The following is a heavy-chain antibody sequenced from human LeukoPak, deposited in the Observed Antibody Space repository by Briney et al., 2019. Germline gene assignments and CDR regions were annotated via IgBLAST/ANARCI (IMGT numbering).Heavy chain of an antibody. CDR1: GYIFTSYA. CDR2: INPNSGGT. CDR3: ARALRDGMDV. J-gene: IGHJ6*02. V-gene: IGHV1-2*06. Sequence: ASVKVSCKASGYIFTSYAMHWVRQAPGQGLEWMGRINPNSGGTNYAQKFQGRVTMTRDTSISTAYMELSRLRSDDTAVYYCARALRDGMDVWGQGTTVTVSS. D-gene: IGHD3-16*01.